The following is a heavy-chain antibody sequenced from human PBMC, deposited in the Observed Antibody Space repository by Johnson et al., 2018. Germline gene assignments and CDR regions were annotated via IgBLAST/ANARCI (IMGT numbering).Heavy chain of an antibody. CDR3: ARSSLQYYYGMDV. V-gene: IGHV3-48*02. CDR1: AITFSSYS. CDR2: ISSSSSTI. Sequence: EVQLVESGGGLVQPGGSLRLSCAASAITFSSYSMNWVRQAPGKGLEWVSYISSSSSTIFYADSVKGRFTISRDNAKNSLYLQMSSLRDEDTAVYYCARSSLQYYYGMDVWGQGTTVTGSS. D-gene: IGHD2-2*01. J-gene: IGHJ6*02.